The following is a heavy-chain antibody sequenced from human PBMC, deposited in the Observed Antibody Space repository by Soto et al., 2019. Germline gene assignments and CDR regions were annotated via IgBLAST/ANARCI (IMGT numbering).Heavy chain of an antibody. J-gene: IGHJ4*02. CDR2: INPNSGGT. CDR1: GYTFTGYY. CDR3: ARARDSSGWYYFDY. Sequence: GASVKVSCKASGYTFTGYYMYWVRQAPGQGLEWMGWINPNSGGTNYAQKFQGRVTMTRDTSISTAYMELSRLRSDDTAVYYCARARDSSGWYYFDYWGQGTLVTVSS. V-gene: IGHV1-2*02. D-gene: IGHD6-19*01.